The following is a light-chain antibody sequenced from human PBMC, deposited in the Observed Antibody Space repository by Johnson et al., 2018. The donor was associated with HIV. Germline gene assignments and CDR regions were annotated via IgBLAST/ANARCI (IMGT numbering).Light chain of an antibody. CDR3: GTWDSSLSAGDV. V-gene: IGLV1-51*02. CDR2: ENN. Sequence: QLVLTLPPSVSAAPGQKVIISCSGSSSNIGNNYVSWYQQLPGTAPKLLIYENNKRPSGIPDRLSGSKSGTSATLGITGLQTGDEADYYCGTWDSSLSAGDVFGTGTKVTVL. J-gene: IGLJ1*01. CDR1: SSNIGNNY.